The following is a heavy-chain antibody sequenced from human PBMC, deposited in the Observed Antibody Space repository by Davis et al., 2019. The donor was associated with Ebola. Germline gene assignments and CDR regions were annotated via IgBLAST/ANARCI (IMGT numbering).Heavy chain of an antibody. D-gene: IGHD5-12*01. CDR2: INPSGGST. CDR1: GYTFTSYY. CDR3: ARAPKWLRRVYYFDY. Sequence: AASVKVSCKASGYTFTSYYMHWVRQAPGQGLEWMGIINPSGGSTSYAQKFQGRVTMTRDTSTSTVYMELSSLRSEDTAVYYCARAPKWLRRVYYFDYWGQGTLVTVSS. V-gene: IGHV1-46*01. J-gene: IGHJ4*02.